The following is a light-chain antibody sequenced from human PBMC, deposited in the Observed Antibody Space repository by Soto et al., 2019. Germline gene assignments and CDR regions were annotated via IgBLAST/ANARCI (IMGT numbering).Light chain of an antibody. J-gene: IGLJ3*02. Sequence: QSVLTQPPSVSGAPGQRVTISCTGSNSNIGAGYDVHWYQQLPGTAPKLLIYDNSYRPSGVPDRFSGSKSGTSASLAITGLQAEDEADYYCQSYDVSLSGSRVFGGGTKVTVL. V-gene: IGLV1-40*01. CDR2: DNS. CDR3: QSYDVSLSGSRV. CDR1: NSNIGAGYD.